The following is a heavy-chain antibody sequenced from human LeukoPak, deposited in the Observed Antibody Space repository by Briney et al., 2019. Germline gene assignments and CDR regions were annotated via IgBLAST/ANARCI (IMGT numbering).Heavy chain of an antibody. V-gene: IGHV1-46*01. D-gene: IGHD6-13*01. CDR3: AAQPKQQLALHESDS. J-gene: IGHJ1*01. Sequence: GASVKVSCKASGYTFTSYYMHWVRQAPGQGLEWMGIINPSGGSTSYAQRFQGRVTMTRDTSTSTVYMELSSLRSEDTAVYYCAAQPKQQLALHESDSWGQGTRAIVSS. CDR1: GYTFTSYY. CDR2: INPSGGST.